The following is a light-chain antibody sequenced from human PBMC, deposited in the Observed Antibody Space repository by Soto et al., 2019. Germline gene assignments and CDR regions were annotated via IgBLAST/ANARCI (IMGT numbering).Light chain of an antibody. J-gene: IGLJ2*01. CDR1: NVGSTR. V-gene: IGLV3-21*02. CDR2: DDS. Sequence: SYELTQPPSVSVAPGQTARISCGGNNVGSTRVHWYQQRPGRAPVLVVYDDSDRPSGIPERFSGSNSGTSATLIISRVEAGDGADYYCQVWDSSSALVVFGGGTKLTVL. CDR3: QVWDSSSALVV.